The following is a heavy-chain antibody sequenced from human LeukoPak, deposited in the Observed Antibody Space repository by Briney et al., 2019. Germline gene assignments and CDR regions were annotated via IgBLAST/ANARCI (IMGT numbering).Heavy chain of an antibody. CDR2: ISYDGSNK. CDR1: GFTFSSYA. V-gene: IGHV3-30*04. J-gene: IGHJ4*02. CDR3: ARDRDDYCDRPYFDY. Sequence: PGGSLRLSCAASGFTFSSYAMHWVRQAPGKGLEWVAVISYDGSNKYYADSVKGRFTISRDNSKNTLYLQMNSLRAEDTAVYYCARDRDDYCDRPYFDYWGQGTLVTVSS. D-gene: IGHD4-17*01.